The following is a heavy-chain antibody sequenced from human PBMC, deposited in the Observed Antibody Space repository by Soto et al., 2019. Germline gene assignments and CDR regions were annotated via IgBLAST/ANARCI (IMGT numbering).Heavy chain of an antibody. J-gene: IGHJ1*01. Sequence: PXGSLRLSCSAAGFTFSAYGMHWVRQAPGKGLDWVAHISYDGSNKYYRDSVKGRFTVSRVHSKNMLYLQMNSLRAEDTAVYYCAKGQTNFYDSSGPFRYLDYFQYWGQGTLVTVSS. CDR2: ISYDGSNK. D-gene: IGHD3-22*01. CDR3: AKGQTNFYDSSGPFRYLDYFQY. V-gene: IGHV3-30*18. CDR1: GFTFSAYG.